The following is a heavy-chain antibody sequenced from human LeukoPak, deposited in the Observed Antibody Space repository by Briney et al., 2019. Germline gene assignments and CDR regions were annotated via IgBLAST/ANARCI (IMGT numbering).Heavy chain of an antibody. CDR3: ARHPRDDYGGFGLDS. Sequence: SETLSLTCTVSGGSIRANSYYWAWIRQPPRKGLEWIGTLYYNGSTYLNPSLKSRVTISVDTSRNHFSLSLNSVTAADTATYYCARHPRDDYGGFGLDSWGQGILVSVYS. D-gene: IGHD4-23*01. CDR2: LYYNGST. CDR1: GGSIRANSYY. V-gene: IGHV4-39*01. J-gene: IGHJ4*02.